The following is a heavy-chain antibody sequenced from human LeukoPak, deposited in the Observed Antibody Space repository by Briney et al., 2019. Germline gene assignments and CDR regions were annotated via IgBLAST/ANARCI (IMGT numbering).Heavy chain of an antibody. CDR1: GFTFSSYA. CDR2: ISGSGGST. CDR3: IRDFRSADL. Sequence: GGSLRLSCAASGFTFSSYAMSWVRQAPGKGLEWVSAISGSGGSTYYADSVKGRFTISRDNSKNTLYLQMNSLSVEDTATYYCIRDFRSADLWGQGTLVTVTS. V-gene: IGHV3-23*01. D-gene: IGHD5-24*01. J-gene: IGHJ5*02.